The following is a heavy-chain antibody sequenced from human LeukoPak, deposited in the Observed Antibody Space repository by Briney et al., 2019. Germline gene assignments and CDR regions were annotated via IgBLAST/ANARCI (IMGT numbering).Heavy chain of an antibody. D-gene: IGHD6-19*01. CDR1: GFTFSSYA. CDR3: AKDQGYSSGWSNAFDI. J-gene: IGHJ3*02. Sequence: PGGSLRLSCAASGFTFSSYATSWVRQAPGKGLEWVSAISGSGGSTYYADSVKGRFTISRDNSKNTLYLQMNSLRAEDTAVYYCAKDQGYSSGWSNAFDIWGQGTMVTVSS. V-gene: IGHV3-23*01. CDR2: ISGSGGST.